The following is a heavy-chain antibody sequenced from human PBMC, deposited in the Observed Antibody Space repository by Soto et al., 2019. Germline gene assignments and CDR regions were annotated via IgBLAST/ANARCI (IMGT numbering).Heavy chain of an antibody. Sequence: SETLSLTCTVSGGSISSSYWSWIRQPPGKGLEWIGYIYYSGSTNYNPSLKSRVTISVDTSKNQFSLKLSSVTAADTAVYYCARDSYYDSSGYPNPFDNWGQGTLVTVSS. CDR1: GGSISSSY. D-gene: IGHD3-22*01. CDR3: ARDSYYDSSGYPNPFDN. V-gene: IGHV4-59*12. J-gene: IGHJ4*02. CDR2: IYYSGST.